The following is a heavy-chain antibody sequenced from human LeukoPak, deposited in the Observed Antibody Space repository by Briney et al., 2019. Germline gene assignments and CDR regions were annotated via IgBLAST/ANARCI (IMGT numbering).Heavy chain of an antibody. CDR1: GFTLRSYS. J-gene: IGHJ6*03. V-gene: IGHV3-21*01. CDR3: ARDFNWNYGYNYMDV. Sequence: GGSLRLSCAASGFTLRSYSMNWVRQTPGKGLEWVSSISSSSSYIYYADSVKGRFTISRDNAKNSLYLQMNSLRAEDTAVYYCARDFNWNYGYNYMDVWGKGTTVTVSS. CDR2: ISSSSSYI. D-gene: IGHD1-7*01.